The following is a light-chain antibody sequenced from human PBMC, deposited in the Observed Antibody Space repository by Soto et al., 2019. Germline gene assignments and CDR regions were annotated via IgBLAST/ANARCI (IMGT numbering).Light chain of an antibody. J-gene: IGKJ4*01. V-gene: IGKV1-9*01. CDR2: AAS. Sequence: DIQLTQSPSFLSASVGDRVTITCRASQGISSYLAWYQQKPGKAPKLLIYAASTLQSGDPSRFSGSGSGTEFTLTVSSLQPEDFATYYCQQLSSYPLTFGGGTKVDIK. CDR1: QGISSY. CDR3: QQLSSYPLT.